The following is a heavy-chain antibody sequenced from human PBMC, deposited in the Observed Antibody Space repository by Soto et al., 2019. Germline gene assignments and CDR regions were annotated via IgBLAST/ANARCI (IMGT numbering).Heavy chain of an antibody. Sequence: GGSLRLSFAASGFTFSSYAMHWVRQAPGKGLKWVAVISYDGSNKYYADSVKGRFTISRDNSKNTLYLQMNSLRAEDTAVYYCARDHEIVATNYYYYGMDVWGQGTTVTVSS. CDR1: GFTFSSYA. CDR2: ISYDGSNK. J-gene: IGHJ6*02. V-gene: IGHV3-30-3*01. CDR3: ARDHEIVATNYYYYGMDV. D-gene: IGHD5-12*01.